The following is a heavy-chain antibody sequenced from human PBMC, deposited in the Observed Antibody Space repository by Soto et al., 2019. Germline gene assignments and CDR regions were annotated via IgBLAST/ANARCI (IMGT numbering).Heavy chain of an antibody. Sequence: QVQLVESGGGVVQPGRSLRLSCAASGFTFSSYGMHWVRQSPGKGLEWVAVIWYDGSNKYYADSVKGRFTISRDNSKNPLYLQMNSLRAEDTAVDYCARASYSSSTCYFDYWGQGTLVTVSS. CDR2: IWYDGSNK. J-gene: IGHJ4*02. V-gene: IGHV3-33*01. CDR3: ARASYSSSTCYFDY. D-gene: IGHD6-6*01. CDR1: GFTFSSYG.